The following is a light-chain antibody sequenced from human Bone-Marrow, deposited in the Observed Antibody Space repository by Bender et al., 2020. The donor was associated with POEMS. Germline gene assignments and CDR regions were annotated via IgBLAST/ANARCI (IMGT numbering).Light chain of an antibody. CDR1: NIGSKS. Sequence: SYVLTQAPSVSVAPGTTATISCGGYNIGSKSVNWYQHRPGQAPVLVVYADDARPSGNPARFSGSNSGNRATLTIRSVEAGDEADFYCQLWDTTSDRAVFGGGTKLTVL. CDR3: QLWDTTSDRAV. V-gene: IGLV3-21*03. J-gene: IGLJ2*01. CDR2: ADD.